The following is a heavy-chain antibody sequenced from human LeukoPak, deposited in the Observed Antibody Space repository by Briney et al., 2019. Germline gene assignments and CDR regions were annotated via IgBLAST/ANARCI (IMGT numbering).Heavy chain of an antibody. CDR3: ARATRGDGLDY. D-gene: IGHD5-24*01. J-gene: IGHJ4*02. V-gene: IGHV3-13*04. Sequence: PGGSLRLSCAASGFTFSSYDMHWVRQATGKGLEWVSAIGTAGDTYYPGSVKGRFTISRENAKNSLYLQMNSLRAEDTAVYYCARATRGDGLDYWGQGTLVTVSS. CDR2: IGTAGDT. CDR1: GFTFSSYD.